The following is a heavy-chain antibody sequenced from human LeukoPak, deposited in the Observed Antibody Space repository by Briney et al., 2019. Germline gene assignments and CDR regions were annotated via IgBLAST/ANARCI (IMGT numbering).Heavy chain of an antibody. CDR3: ARDHHSYCDSSGLPSY. CDR2: ISYDGSNK. Sequence: GGSLRLSCAASGFTFSSYAMHWVRQAPGKGLEWVAVISYDGSNKYYADSVKGRFTISRDNSKNTLYLQMNSLRAEDTAVYYCARDHHSYCDSSGLPSYWGQGTLVTVSS. V-gene: IGHV3-30*04. D-gene: IGHD3-22*01. J-gene: IGHJ4*02. CDR1: GFTFSSYA.